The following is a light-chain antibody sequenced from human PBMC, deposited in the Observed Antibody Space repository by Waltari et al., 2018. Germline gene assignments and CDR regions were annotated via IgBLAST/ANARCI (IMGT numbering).Light chain of an antibody. CDR2: SVS. V-gene: IGKV1-33*01. Sequence: DIQLTQTPSSLSASVGDRLTITCQASQDTGDSLNWFQHKPGAPPELLIYSVSRLDYGVPSRFTVSRSGTNYSFSITNLQPDDIATYFCQQYRSLPLTFGQGTK. J-gene: IGKJ2*01. CDR1: QDTGDS. CDR3: QQYRSLPLT.